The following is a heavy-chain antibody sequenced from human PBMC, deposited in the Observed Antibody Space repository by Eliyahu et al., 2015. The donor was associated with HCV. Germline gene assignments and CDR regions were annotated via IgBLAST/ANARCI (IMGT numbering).Heavy chain of an antibody. CDR2: IYYSGST. CDR3: ARHARDSSGYYYGIY. CDR1: GGSISSSSYY. Sequence: QLQLQESGPGLVKPSETLSLTCTVSGGSISSSSYYWGWXRQPPGKGLEWIGSIYYSGSTYYNPSLKSRVTISVDTSKNQFSLKLSSVTAADTAVYYCARHARDSSGYYYGIYWGQGTLVTVSS. D-gene: IGHD3-22*01. J-gene: IGHJ4*02. V-gene: IGHV4-39*01.